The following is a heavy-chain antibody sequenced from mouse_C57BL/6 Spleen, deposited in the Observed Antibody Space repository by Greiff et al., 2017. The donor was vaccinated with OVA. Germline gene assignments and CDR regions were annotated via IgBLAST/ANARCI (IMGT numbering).Heavy chain of an antibody. V-gene: IGHV1-15*01. CDR1: GYTFTDYE. CDR2: IDPETGGT. D-gene: IGHD3-1*01. CDR3: TRSRASDDRYYFDY. Sequence: QVHVKQSGAELVRPGASVTLSCKASGYTFTDYEMHWVKQTPVHGLEWIGAIDPETGGTAYNQKFKGKAILTADKSSSTAYMELRSLTSEDSAVYYCTRSRASDDRYYFDYWGQGTTLTVSS. J-gene: IGHJ2*01.